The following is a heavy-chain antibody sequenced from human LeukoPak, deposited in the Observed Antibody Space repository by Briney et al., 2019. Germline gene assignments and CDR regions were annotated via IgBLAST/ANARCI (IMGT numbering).Heavy chain of an antibody. CDR1: GGSISSYY. D-gene: IGHD3-22*01. Sequence: SETLSLTCTVPGGSISSYYWSWIRQPPGKGLEWIGYIYYSGSTNYNPSLKSRVTMSVDTSKNQFSLRLSSVTAADTAVYFCARARVRSYSYDSSGFYTSDWIFDIWGRGTLVTVSS. V-gene: IGHV4-59*01. CDR3: ARARVRSYSYDSSGFYTSDWIFDI. J-gene: IGHJ2*01. CDR2: IYYSGST.